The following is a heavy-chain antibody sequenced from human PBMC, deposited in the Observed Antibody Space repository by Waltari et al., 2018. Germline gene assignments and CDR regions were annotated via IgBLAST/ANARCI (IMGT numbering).Heavy chain of an antibody. CDR3: ARVGGAKADY. CDR1: GFTFSSYA. CDR2: ISSNGGST. Sequence: EVQLVESGGGLVQPGGSLRLSCAASGFTFSSYAMDWVRQAPGKGLEYVSAISSNGGSTYYANSVKGRFTISRDNSKNTLYLQMGSLRAEDMAVYYCARVGGAKADYWGQGTLVTVSS. D-gene: IGHD1-26*01. J-gene: IGHJ4*02. V-gene: IGHV3-64*01.